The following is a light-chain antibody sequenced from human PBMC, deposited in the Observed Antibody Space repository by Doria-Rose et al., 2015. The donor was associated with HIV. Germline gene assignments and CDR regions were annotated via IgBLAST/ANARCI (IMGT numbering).Light chain of an antibody. Sequence: TQSPSSLSASVGDRVTITCRASQDINNFLAWYQQKPGKLPKLLIYAASTLHSGVPSRFSGSGSGTGFTLTISSLQPEDVATYYCQKYNSAPLTFGGGTRVEIK. CDR3: QKYNSAPLT. CDR2: AAS. CDR1: QDINNF. V-gene: IGKV1-27*01. J-gene: IGKJ4*01.